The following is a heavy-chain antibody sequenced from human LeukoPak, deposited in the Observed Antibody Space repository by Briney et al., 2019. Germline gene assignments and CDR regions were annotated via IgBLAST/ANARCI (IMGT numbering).Heavy chain of an antibody. CDR3: ARDERIGSWRVSYFNY. D-gene: IGHD6-13*01. CDR1: GFPFSEYA. J-gene: IGHJ4*02. Sequence: GGSLRLSCAASGFPFSEYARSWFRQAPGKGLEWVSSFSGSGSPTYFVDPVKGRFTISRDNAKNSLYLQMNSLRAEDTAVYYCARDERIGSWRVSYFNYWGQGTLVTVSP. CDR2: FSGSGSPT. V-gene: IGHV3-23*01.